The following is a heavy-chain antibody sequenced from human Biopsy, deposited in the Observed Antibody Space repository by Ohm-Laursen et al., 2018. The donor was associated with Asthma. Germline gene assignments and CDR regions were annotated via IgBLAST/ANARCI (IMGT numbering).Heavy chain of an antibody. J-gene: IGHJ6*02. CDR1: GFAVSRDH. Sequence: LRLSCSASGFAVSRDHMFWVRQAPGKGLEWIGSGFYSGTTHYSPSLARRVSISVDTSMNQFSMTLRSVTAADTAVYFCARVASYGDIYFGIDVWGPGNTVVVS. CDR2: GFYSGTT. D-gene: IGHD4-17*01. CDR3: ARVASYGDIYFGIDV. V-gene: IGHV4-59*08.